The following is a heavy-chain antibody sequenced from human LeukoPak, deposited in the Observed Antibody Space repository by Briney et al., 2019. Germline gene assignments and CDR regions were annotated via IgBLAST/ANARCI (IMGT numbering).Heavy chain of an antibody. Sequence: GRSLRLSCAASGFTFSSYAMHWVRQAPGKGQEWGAVISYDGSNKYYADSVKGRFTISRDNSKNTLYLQMNSLRAEDTAVYYCARDYGADAFDIWGQGTMVTVSS. D-gene: IGHD4-17*01. CDR3: ARDYGADAFDI. CDR1: GFTFSSYA. J-gene: IGHJ3*02. CDR2: ISYDGSNK. V-gene: IGHV3-30-3*01.